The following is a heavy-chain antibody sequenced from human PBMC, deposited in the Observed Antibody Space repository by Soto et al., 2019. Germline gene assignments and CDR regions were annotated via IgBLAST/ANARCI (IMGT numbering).Heavy chain of an antibody. Sequence: EVQLVESGGGLVQPGGSLRLSCAASGFTFSSYSMNWVRQAPGKGLEWVSYISSSSSNIYYADSVKGRFTISRDNAKNSLYLQMNSLRDEDTAVYYCARDGGVRLYYDYYGMDVWGQGTTVTVSS. CDR2: ISSSSSNI. CDR1: GFTFSSYS. CDR3: ARDGGVRLYYDYYGMDV. V-gene: IGHV3-48*02. D-gene: IGHD3-16*01. J-gene: IGHJ6*02.